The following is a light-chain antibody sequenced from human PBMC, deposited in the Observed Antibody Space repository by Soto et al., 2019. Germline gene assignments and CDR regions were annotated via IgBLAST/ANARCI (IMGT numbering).Light chain of an antibody. J-gene: IGLJ1*01. Sequence: QSALTQHPSVSGSPGQSITISCTGTSSDVGSYNYVSWYQQHPGKAPKLMIYEVSDRPSGISSRFSGSKSGNTASLTISGLQTEDEADYYCSSYTSSSTLFGTGTKVTVL. CDR1: SSDVGSYNY. CDR3: SSYTSSSTL. CDR2: EVS. V-gene: IGLV2-14*01.